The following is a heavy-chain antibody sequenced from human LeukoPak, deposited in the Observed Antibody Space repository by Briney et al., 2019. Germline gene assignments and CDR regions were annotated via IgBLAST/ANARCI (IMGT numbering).Heavy chain of an antibody. V-gene: IGHV4-34*01. CDR3: ARGVSDQN. CDR2: ISHSGST. Sequence: SETLSLTCAVYGGSFSGYYWSWIRQSPGKGLEWIGGISHSGSTYYNPSLKSRVTISLDTSKNQFSLKLTSVTAADTAVYYCARGVSDQNWGQGTLVTVSS. CDR1: GGSFSGYY. J-gene: IGHJ4*02.